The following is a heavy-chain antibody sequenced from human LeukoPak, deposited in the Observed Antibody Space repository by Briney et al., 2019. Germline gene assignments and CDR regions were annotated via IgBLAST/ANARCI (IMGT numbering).Heavy chain of an antibody. D-gene: IGHD3-10*01. Sequence: SETLSLTCTVSGGSISSSYWSWIRQPAGKGLEWIGRIYTTGITSYHPSLKSRITMSVDTSKNQFSLKLNSVAAADTAVYYCAKSNGYGLVDIWGQGTMVTVSS. J-gene: IGHJ3*02. CDR3: AKSNGYGLVDI. CDR2: IYTTGIT. V-gene: IGHV4-4*07. CDR1: GGSISSSY.